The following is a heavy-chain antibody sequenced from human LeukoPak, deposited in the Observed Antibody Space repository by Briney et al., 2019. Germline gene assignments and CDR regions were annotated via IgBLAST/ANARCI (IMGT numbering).Heavy chain of an antibody. CDR2: ISGSGGRT. V-gene: IGHV3-23*01. CDR3: ARTVRYYDFWSGYFSYFDY. CDR1: GFTFNTYA. J-gene: IGHJ4*02. Sequence: PGGSLRLSCAASGFTFNTYAMNWVRQAPGKGLEWVSAISGSGGRTYYADSVKGRFTISRDNSKNTLYLQMNSLRAEDTAVYYCARTVRYYDFWSGYFSYFDYWGQGTLVTVSS. D-gene: IGHD3-3*01.